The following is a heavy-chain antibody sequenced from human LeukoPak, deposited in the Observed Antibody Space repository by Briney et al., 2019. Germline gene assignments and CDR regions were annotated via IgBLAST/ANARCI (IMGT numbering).Heavy chain of an antibody. Sequence: GASVKVSCKASGYTFTNYYMHWVRQAPGQGLEWMGWINPNSGATNYAQKFQGRVTMTRDTSISTAYMELSRLRSDDTAVYYCARDPSTIFGVVSWFDPWGQGTLVTVSS. D-gene: IGHD3-3*01. V-gene: IGHV1-2*02. J-gene: IGHJ5*02. CDR1: GYTFTNYY. CDR2: INPNSGAT. CDR3: ARDPSTIFGVVSWFDP.